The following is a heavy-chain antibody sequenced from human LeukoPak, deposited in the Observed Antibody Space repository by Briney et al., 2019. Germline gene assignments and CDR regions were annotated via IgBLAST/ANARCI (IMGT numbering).Heavy chain of an antibody. V-gene: IGHV3-33*01. Sequence: GGSLRLSCAASGFTFSSYGMHWVRQAPGKALEWVAVIWYDGSNKYYADSVKGRFTISRDNSKNTLYLQMNSLRAEDTAVYYCAREMTPSGYDLDYWGQGTLVTVSS. CDR2: IWYDGSNK. D-gene: IGHD5-12*01. CDR3: AREMTPSGYDLDY. CDR1: GFTFSSYG. J-gene: IGHJ4*02.